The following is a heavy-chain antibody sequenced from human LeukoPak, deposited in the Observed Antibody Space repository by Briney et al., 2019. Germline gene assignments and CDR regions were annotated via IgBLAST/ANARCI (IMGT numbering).Heavy chain of an antibody. J-gene: IGHJ5*02. CDR1: GGSFSGYY. Sequence: SETLSLTRAVYGGSFSGYYWSWIRQPPGKGLEWIGEINHSGSTNYNPSLKSRVTISVDTSKKQFSLRLTSVTAADTAVYYCARGRGVLVPAAIAGFDPWGQGTLVTVSS. CDR3: ARGRGVLVPAAIAGFDP. D-gene: IGHD2-2*02. V-gene: IGHV4-34*01. CDR2: INHSGST.